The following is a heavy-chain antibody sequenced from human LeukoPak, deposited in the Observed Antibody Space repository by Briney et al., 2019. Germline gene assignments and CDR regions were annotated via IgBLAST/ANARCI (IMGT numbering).Heavy chain of an antibody. Sequence: PGGSLRLSCAASGFTFSSYGMHWVRQAPGKGLEWVAFIRYDGINKYYADSVKGRFTIPRANSKNTLYLQMNSLRAEDTAVYYCAKVDSSGYYYVWGQGTLVTVSS. V-gene: IGHV3-30*02. CDR2: IRYDGINK. CDR1: GFTFSSYG. J-gene: IGHJ4*02. D-gene: IGHD3-22*01. CDR3: AKVDSSGYYYV.